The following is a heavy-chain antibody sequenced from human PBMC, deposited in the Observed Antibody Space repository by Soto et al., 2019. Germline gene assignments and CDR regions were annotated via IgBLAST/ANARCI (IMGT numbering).Heavy chain of an antibody. CDR1: GGSISSYY. V-gene: IGHV4-4*07. Sequence: SETLSLTCTVSGGSISSYYRSWIRQPAGKGLEWIGRIYTSGSTNYNPSLKSRVTISVDTSKNQFSLKLSSVTAADTAVYYCAREAHGEYYYGSGKFDYWGQGTLVTVSS. CDR2: IYTSGST. J-gene: IGHJ4*02. D-gene: IGHD3-10*01. CDR3: AREAHGEYYYGSGKFDY.